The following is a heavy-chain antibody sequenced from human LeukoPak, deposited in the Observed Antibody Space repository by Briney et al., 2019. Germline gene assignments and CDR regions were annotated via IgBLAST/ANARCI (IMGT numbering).Heavy chain of an antibody. D-gene: IGHD6-19*01. Sequence: PGGSLRLSCAASGFTFSRYWMHWVRQAPGKGLVWVSRINSDGSSTIYADSVEGRFITSRDNAKNTLYLQMNSLRAEDTAVYFCARDRGGSGPTTTDYWGQGALVTVSS. CDR1: GFTFSRYW. CDR2: INSDGSST. V-gene: IGHV3-74*01. CDR3: ARDRGGSGPTTTDY. J-gene: IGHJ4*02.